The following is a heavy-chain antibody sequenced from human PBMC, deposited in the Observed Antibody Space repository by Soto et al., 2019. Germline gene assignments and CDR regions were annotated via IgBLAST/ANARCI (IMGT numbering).Heavy chain of an antibody. V-gene: IGHV1-8*01. CDR2: MNPNSGNT. J-gene: IGHJ6*02. CDR1: GYTFTSYD. CDR3: ARERPKAAETYYYHGMDV. D-gene: IGHD6-13*01. Sequence: ASVNVSCKASGYTFTSYDINWVRQATGQGLEWMGWMNPNSGNTGYAQKFQGRVTMTRNTSISTAYMELSSLRSEDTAVYYCARERPKAAETYYYHGMDVWGQGTTVTVSS.